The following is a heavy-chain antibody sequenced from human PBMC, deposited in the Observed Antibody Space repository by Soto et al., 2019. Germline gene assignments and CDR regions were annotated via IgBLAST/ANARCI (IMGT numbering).Heavy chain of an antibody. V-gene: IGHV3-23*01. Sequence: GGSLRLSCAASGFTFSRFALSWVRQAPGKGLEWVSAISGSGDGTDYADSVKGRFTISRDNSKNTLYLQMNSLRAEDTAVYYCAGPGYSSQDYWGQGALVTVSS. J-gene: IGHJ4*02. CDR3: AGPGYSSQDY. CDR2: ISGSGDGT. D-gene: IGHD5-18*01. CDR1: GFTFSRFA.